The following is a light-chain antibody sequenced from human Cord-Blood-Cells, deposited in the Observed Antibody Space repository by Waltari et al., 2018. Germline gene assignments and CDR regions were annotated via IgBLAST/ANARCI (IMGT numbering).Light chain of an antibody. Sequence: DIQMTQSPSSMSASLGDRVTNTCRASQIISSYLNWYQQQPGKDPKLLIYAASSLQSGVPSRFSGSGSGTDFTLTISSLQPEDFATYYCQQSYSTLFTFGPGTKVDIK. V-gene: IGKV1-39*01. CDR1: QIISSY. CDR2: AAS. J-gene: IGKJ3*01. CDR3: QQSYSTLFT.